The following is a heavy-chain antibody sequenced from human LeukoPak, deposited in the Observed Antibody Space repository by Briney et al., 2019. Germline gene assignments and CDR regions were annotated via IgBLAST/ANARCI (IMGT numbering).Heavy chain of an antibody. J-gene: IGHJ6*02. V-gene: IGHV1-69*02. Sequence: ASVKVSCKASGGTFSSYTISWVRQAPGQGLEWMGRIIPILGIANYAQKFQGRVTITADKSTSTAYMELSSLRSEDTAVYYCVLDCSSTSCRNHYYCYGMDVWGQGTTVTVSS. CDR1: GGTFSSYT. D-gene: IGHD2-2*01. CDR3: VLDCSSTSCRNHYYCYGMDV. CDR2: IIPILGIA.